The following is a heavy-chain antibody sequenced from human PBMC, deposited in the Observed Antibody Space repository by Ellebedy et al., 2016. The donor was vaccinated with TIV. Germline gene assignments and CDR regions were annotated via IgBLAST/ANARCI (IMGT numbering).Heavy chain of an antibody. CDR1: GFTFSSYA. CDR2: ISYDGNNK. CDR3: ARGEETYGMGYFDY. V-gene: IGHV3-30-3*01. J-gene: IGHJ4*02. D-gene: IGHD4-17*01. Sequence: GESLKISCAASGFTFSSYAMHWVRQAPGKGLEWVAVISYDGNNKYYADSVKGRFTISRDNSKNTLYLKMNSLRAEDTAVYYCARGEETYGMGYFDYWGQGTLVTVSS.